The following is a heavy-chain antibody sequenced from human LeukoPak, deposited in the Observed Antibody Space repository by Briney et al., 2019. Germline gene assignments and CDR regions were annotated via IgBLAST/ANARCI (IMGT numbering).Heavy chain of an antibody. CDR1: GFTFSLYW. J-gene: IGHJ3*02. V-gene: IGHV3-7*04. CDR3: ARGHGNAFDI. D-gene: IGHD5-24*01. CDR2: IKEDGSEN. Sequence: GGSLRLSCAASGFTFSLYWMNWVRQAPGKGLEWVANIKEDGSENNYMDSVKGRFTISRDNAKNTLYLQMNSLRDEDTALYYCARGHGNAFDIWGQGTMVTVSP.